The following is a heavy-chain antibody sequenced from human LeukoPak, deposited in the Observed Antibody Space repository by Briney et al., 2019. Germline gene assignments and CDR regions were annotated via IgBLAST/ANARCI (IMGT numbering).Heavy chain of an antibody. J-gene: IGHJ4*02. D-gene: IGHD1-7*01. V-gene: IGHV4-39*01. Sequence: SETLSLTCTVSGGSISSSSYYWGWIRQPPGKGLEWIGSIYYSGSTYYNPSLKSRVTISVDTSKNQFSLKLSSVTAADTAVYYCASYNWNYGVYFDYWGQGTLVTVSS. CDR3: ASYNWNYGVYFDY. CDR2: IYYSGST. CDR1: GGSISSSSYY.